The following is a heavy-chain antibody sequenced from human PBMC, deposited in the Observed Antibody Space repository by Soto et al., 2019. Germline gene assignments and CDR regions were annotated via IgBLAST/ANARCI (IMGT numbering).Heavy chain of an antibody. Sequence: ASVKVSCKASGYTFTSYGISWVRQAPGQGVEWIGWISAYNGNTNYAQKLQGKVTMTTDTSTSTAYMELRSLRSDDTAVCYCARDLEIAAAGYYYYYGMDVWGQGTLVTVSS. CDR3: ARDLEIAAAGYYYYYGMDV. D-gene: IGHD6-13*01. V-gene: IGHV1-18*04. J-gene: IGHJ6*02. CDR1: GYTFTSYG. CDR2: ISAYNGNT.